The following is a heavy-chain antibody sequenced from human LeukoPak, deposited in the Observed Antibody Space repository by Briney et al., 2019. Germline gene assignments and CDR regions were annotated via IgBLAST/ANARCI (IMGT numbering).Heavy chain of an antibody. D-gene: IGHD2-15*01. J-gene: IGHJ4*02. CDR3: ARRGYCSGNSCYLFDY. CDR2: IYYDGST. V-gene: IGHV4-59*08. Sequence: SSETLSLTCTVSGGSISNYYWSWIRQPPGKGLEYIGHIYYDGSTNYSPPLKSRLTISVDTSKNQFSLKLTSVTAADTAVYYCARRGYCSGNSCYLFDYWGQGTLVTVSS. CDR1: GGSISNYY.